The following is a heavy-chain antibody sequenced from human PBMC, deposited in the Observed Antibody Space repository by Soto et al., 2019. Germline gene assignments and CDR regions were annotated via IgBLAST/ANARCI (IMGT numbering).Heavy chain of an antibody. CDR3: ARHTLDEYYYYYMDV. J-gene: IGHJ6*03. V-gene: IGHV4-59*08. D-gene: IGHD3-9*01. Sequence: SQTLSLTCTVSGGSISSYYWRWIRQHPGKGLEWIGYIYCSGSTNCNPSLKSRVTISVDTSKNQFSLKLSSVTAADTAVYYCARHTLDEYYYYYMDVWGKGTTVTVSS. CDR1: GGSISSYY. CDR2: IYCSGST.